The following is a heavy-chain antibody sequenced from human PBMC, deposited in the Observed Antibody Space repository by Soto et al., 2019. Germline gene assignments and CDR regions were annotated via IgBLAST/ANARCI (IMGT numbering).Heavy chain of an antibody. CDR2: INHSGST. J-gene: IGHJ5*02. D-gene: IGHD6-6*01. Sequence: QVQLQQWGAGLLKPSETLSLTCAVYGGSFSGYYWSWIRQPPGKGLEWIGEINHSGSTNYNPSLKSRVTISVDTSKNQFSLKLSSVTAADTAVYYCARSSRLVYRFDPWGQGTLVTVSS. CDR3: ARSSRLVYRFDP. V-gene: IGHV4-34*01. CDR1: GGSFSGYY.